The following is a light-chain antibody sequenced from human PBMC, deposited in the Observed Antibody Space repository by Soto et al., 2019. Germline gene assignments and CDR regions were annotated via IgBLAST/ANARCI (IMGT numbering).Light chain of an antibody. CDR2: SNN. CDR3: AAWDVNLNGFV. CDR1: SSNIGSNT. V-gene: IGLV1-44*01. Sequence: QSVLTQPPSASGTPGQRVTISCSGGSSNIGSNTVNWYQQLPGTAPKLLIYSNNQRPSGVPDRCSVSKSGTSASLAISGLQSEDEADYYCAAWDVNLNGFVFGIGTKLTVL. J-gene: IGLJ1*01.